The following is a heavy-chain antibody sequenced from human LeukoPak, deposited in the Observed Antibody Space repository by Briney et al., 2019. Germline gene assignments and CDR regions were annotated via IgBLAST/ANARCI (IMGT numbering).Heavy chain of an antibody. CDR2: ISNSGSAI. CDR3: ARDASAGVYDFWSGNYYYYYMDV. D-gene: IGHD3-3*01. J-gene: IGHJ6*03. CDR1: GFSFSSYN. V-gene: IGHV3-21*01. Sequence: GGSLTLSCAASGFSFSSYNMYWVRQAPGQGMEWVSSISNSGSAIYYADSVKGRFTISRDNAKNSLYLQMNSLRAEDTAVYYCARDASAGVYDFWSGNYYYYYMDVWGKGTTVTVSS.